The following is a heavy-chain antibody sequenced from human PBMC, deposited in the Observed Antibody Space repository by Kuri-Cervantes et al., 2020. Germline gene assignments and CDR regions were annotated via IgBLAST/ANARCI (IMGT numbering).Heavy chain of an antibody. V-gene: IGHV4-34*12. J-gene: IGHJ6*03. CDR2: IIHSGST. CDR1: GVSFSDYY. CDR3: VRDCSSTSCPLRYMDV. Sequence: SETLSLTCAVYGVSFSDYYWSWIRQPPGKGLEWIGEIIHSGSTNYNPSLKSRVTISVDTSKNQFSLKLNSVTAADTAVYYCVRDCSSTSCPLRYMDVWGKGTTVTVSS. D-gene: IGHD2-2*01.